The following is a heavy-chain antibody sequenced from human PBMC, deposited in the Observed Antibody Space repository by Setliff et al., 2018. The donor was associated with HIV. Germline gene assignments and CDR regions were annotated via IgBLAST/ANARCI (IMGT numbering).Heavy chain of an antibody. Sequence: LSETLSLTCTVSGGSISSGSYYWSWIRQPAGKGLEWIGRIWTSGSTNYNPSLKSRVTISVDTSKNQFSLKLSSVTAADTAVYYCARGTGSYGSDYWGQGTLVTVSS. J-gene: IGHJ4*02. D-gene: IGHD5-18*01. CDR3: ARGTGSYGSDY. CDR2: IWTSGST. V-gene: IGHV4-61*02. CDR1: GGSISSGSYY.